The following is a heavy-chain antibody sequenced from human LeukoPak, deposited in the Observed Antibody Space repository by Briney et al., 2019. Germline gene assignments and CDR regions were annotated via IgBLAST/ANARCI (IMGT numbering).Heavy chain of an antibody. CDR1: GGSISSSSYY. D-gene: IGHD2/OR15-2a*01. J-gene: IGHJ4*02. V-gene: IGHV4-39*07. CDR2: IYYSGST. Sequence: PSETLSLTCTVSGGSISSSSYYWGWIRQPPGKGLEWIGSIYYSGSTYYNPSLKSRVTISVDTSKNQFSLKLSSVTAADTAVYYCARDFFSLEDFDYWGQGTLVTVSS. CDR3: ARDFFSLEDFDY.